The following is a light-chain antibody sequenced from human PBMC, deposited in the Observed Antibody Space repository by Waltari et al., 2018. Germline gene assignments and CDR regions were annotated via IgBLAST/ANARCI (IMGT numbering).Light chain of an antibody. CDR3: QQYYSTPPFT. CDR1: QSVLYSSNNKNY. Sequence: DIVMTQSTDSLAVSLGERDTINCKSRQSVLYSSNNKNYLAWYQQKPGQPPKLLIYWASTRESGVPDRFSGSGSGTDFTLTISSLQAEDVAVYYCQQYYSTPPFTFGPGTKVDIK. CDR2: WAS. J-gene: IGKJ3*01. V-gene: IGKV4-1*01.